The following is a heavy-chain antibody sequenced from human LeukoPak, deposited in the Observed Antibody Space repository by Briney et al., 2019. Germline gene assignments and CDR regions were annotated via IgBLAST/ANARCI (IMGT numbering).Heavy chain of an antibody. CDR3: ARVLSGYDVNDY. Sequence: GGSLRLSCAASGFTFSSYWMSWVRQAPGKGLEWVANIKQGGSEKYYVDSVKGRFTISRDNAKNSVYLQMNSLRAEDTAVYYCARVLSGYDVNDYWGQGTLVTVSS. J-gene: IGHJ4*02. CDR2: IKQGGSEK. CDR1: GFTFSSYW. D-gene: IGHD5-12*01. V-gene: IGHV3-7*05.